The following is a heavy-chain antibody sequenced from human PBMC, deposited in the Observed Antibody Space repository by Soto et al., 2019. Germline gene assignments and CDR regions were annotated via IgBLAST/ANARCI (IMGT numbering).Heavy chain of an antibody. CDR1: GFTFSSYS. J-gene: IGHJ6*02. Sequence: GGSLRLSCAASGFTFSSYSMNWVRQAPGKGLEWVSSISSSSSYIYYADSVKGRFTISRDNSKNTLYLQMNSLRAEDTAVYYCARGSIAVAAINYYYYGMDVWGQGTTVTVS. D-gene: IGHD6-19*01. CDR2: ISSSSSYI. V-gene: IGHV3-21*01. CDR3: ARGSIAVAAINYYYYGMDV.